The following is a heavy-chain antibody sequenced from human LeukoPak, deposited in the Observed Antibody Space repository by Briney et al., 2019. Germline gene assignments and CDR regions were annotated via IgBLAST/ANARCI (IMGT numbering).Heavy chain of an antibody. CDR3: AKDQELGYCSSTSCYVGGVFDY. CDR1: GFTVSSNY. V-gene: IGHV3-23*01. CDR2: ISGSGGST. Sequence: PGGSLRLSCAASGFTVSSNYMSWVRQAPGKGLEWVSAISGSGGSTYYADSVKGRFTISRDNSKNTLYLQMNSLRAEDTAVYYCAKDQELGYCSSTSCYVGGVFDYWGQGTLVTVSS. D-gene: IGHD2-2*01. J-gene: IGHJ4*02.